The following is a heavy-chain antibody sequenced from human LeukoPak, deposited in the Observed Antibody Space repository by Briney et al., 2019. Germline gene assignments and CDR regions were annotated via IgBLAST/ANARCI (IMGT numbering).Heavy chain of an antibody. CDR3: TTDEDWNYARKDV. D-gene: IGHD1-7*01. Sequence: GASVKVSCKVSGYTLTELSMHWVRQAPGKGLEWMGGFDPEDGETIYAQKFQGRVTMTEDTSTDTAYMELSSLKIEDTAVYYCTTDEDWNYARKDVWGQGATVIVSS. CDR1: GYTLTELS. V-gene: IGHV1-24*01. CDR2: FDPEDGET. J-gene: IGHJ6*02.